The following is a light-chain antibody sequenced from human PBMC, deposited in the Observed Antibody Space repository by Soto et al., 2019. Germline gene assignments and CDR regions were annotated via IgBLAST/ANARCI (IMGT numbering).Light chain of an antibody. V-gene: IGLV2-14*01. CDR1: SSDVGGYNY. CDR2: EVS. Sequence: QSALTQPASVSGSPGQSITISCTGTSSDVGGYNYVSWYQQHPGKAPKLMIYEVSNRPSGVSNRFSGSKSGNTASLTISGLQADDEADYYCCSYAGSYTVVFGGGTKLTVL. CDR3: CSYAGSYTVV. J-gene: IGLJ2*01.